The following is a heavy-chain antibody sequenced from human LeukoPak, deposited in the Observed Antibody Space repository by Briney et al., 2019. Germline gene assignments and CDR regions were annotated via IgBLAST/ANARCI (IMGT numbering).Heavy chain of an antibody. D-gene: IGHD3-10*01. CDR2: INPNSGGT. CDR3: ARPSMVRGVIILFRTYYFDY. CDR1: GYTFTGYY. V-gene: IGHV1-2*02. Sequence: ASVKVSCKASGYTFTGYYMNWVRQAPGQGLEWMGWINPNSGGTNYAQKFQGRVTMTRDTSISTAYMELSRLRSDDTAVYYCARPSMVRGVIILFRTYYFDYWGQGTLVTVSS. J-gene: IGHJ4*02.